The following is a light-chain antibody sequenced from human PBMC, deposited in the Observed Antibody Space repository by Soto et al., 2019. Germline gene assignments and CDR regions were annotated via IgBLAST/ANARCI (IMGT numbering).Light chain of an antibody. J-gene: IGKJ2*01. CDR3: QHSYSTPHT. CDR1: QSISSY. Sequence: DIQMTQSPSSLSASVGDRVTITCRASQSISSYLNWYQQKPGKAPKLLIYAASSLQSGVPSRFSGSGSGTDFTLTISSLQPEDFPTYYCQHSYSTPHTFGQGTKLEIK. CDR2: AAS. V-gene: IGKV1-39*01.